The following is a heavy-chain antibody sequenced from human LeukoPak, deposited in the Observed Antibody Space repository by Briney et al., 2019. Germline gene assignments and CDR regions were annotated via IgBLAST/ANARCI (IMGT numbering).Heavy chain of an antibody. D-gene: IGHD3-3*01. V-gene: IGHV3-74*01. CDR1: GFTFSSYW. Sequence: GSLRLSCAASGFTFSSYWMHWVRRAPGKGLVWVSRINSDGSSTSYADSVKGRFTISRDNAKNTLYLQMNSLRAEDTAVYYCARDRAHDFWSGYPSPYYYYYMDVWGKGTTVTVSS. CDR2: INSDGSST. J-gene: IGHJ6*03. CDR3: ARDRAHDFWSGYPSPYYYYYMDV.